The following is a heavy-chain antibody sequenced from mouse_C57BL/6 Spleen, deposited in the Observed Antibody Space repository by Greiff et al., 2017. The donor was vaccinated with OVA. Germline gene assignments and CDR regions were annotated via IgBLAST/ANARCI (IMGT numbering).Heavy chain of an antibody. Sequence: QVQLQQPGTELVKPGASVKLSCKASGYTFTSYWMHWVKQRPGQGLEWIGNITPSNGGTNYNEKFKSKATLTVDKSSSTAYMQLSSLTSEDSAVYYCARSKAYYSNYLDYWGQGTTLTVSS. CDR2: ITPSNGGT. CDR1: GYTFTSYW. J-gene: IGHJ2*01. V-gene: IGHV1-53*01. D-gene: IGHD2-5*01. CDR3: ARSKAYYSNYLDY.